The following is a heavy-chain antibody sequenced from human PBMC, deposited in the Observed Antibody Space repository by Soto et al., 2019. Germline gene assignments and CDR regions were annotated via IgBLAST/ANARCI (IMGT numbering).Heavy chain of an antibody. Sequence: LSLTCTVSGASISSSYWSWIRQSPGKGLEWIGYVYHTGSTNYNPSLKSRVTISLDTSKSQFSLNLTSLTTADTAVYFCARGGNRYSNVASGVGGFDYWGQGSLVTVSS. V-gene: IGHV4-59*01. J-gene: IGHJ4*02. D-gene: IGHD5-12*01. CDR2: VYHTGST. CDR1: GASISSSY. CDR3: ARGGNRYSNVASGVGGFDY.